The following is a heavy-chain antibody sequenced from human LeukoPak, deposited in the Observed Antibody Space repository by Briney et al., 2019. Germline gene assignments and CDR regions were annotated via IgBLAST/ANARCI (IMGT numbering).Heavy chain of an antibody. CDR2: ISSGGSIK. Sequence: PGGSLRLSCAASGFTFSDYYMSWIRQAPGKGLELVSYISSGGSIKHYIDSVKGRFTISRDNAKNSLYLQMNSLRAEDTAVYYCARDQFPYYYDSSGYHYFDYWGQGTLVTVSS. D-gene: IGHD3-22*01. J-gene: IGHJ4*02. V-gene: IGHV3-11*04. CDR1: GFTFSDYY. CDR3: ARDQFPYYYDSSGYHYFDY.